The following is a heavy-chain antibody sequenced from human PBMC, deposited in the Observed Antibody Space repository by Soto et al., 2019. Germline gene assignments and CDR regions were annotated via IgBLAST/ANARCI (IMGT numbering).Heavy chain of an antibody. Sequence: QVQLVQSGAEVKKPGASVKVSCKASGYTFTSYGISWVRQAPGQGLEWMGWISAYNGNTNYAQKLQGRVTMTTDTSTSTAYMELRSLRSDDTAVYYCARESKGSCSWYQLSVPYYYYYGMDVWGQGTTVTVSS. CDR1: GYTFTSYG. CDR2: ISAYNGNT. CDR3: ARESKGSCSWYQLSVPYYYYYGMDV. J-gene: IGHJ6*02. V-gene: IGHV1-18*04. D-gene: IGHD6-13*01.